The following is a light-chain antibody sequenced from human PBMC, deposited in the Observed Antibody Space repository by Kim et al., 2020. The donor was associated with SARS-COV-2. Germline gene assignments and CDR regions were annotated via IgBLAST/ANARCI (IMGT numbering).Light chain of an antibody. CDR3: QAWDSSTYV. CDR1: KLGDKY. Sequence: VAPGQTASITCSGDKLGDKYACWYQQKPGQSPVLVIYQDSKRTSGIPERFSGSNSGNTATLTISGTQAMDEADYYCQAWDSSTYVFGTGTKVTVL. J-gene: IGLJ1*01. CDR2: QDS. V-gene: IGLV3-1*01.